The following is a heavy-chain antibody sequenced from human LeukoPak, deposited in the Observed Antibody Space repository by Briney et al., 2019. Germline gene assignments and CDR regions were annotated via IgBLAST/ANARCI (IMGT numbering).Heavy chain of an antibody. CDR3: AKDWRRIVVVGPITRHGNYMDV. D-gene: IGHD2-15*01. J-gene: IGHJ6*03. CDR2: FSFNGEST. Sequence: GGSLRLSCAASGFTFSSYAMTWVRQAPGKGLEWVSSFSFNGESTYYADSAKGRFTISRDNSKNTLYLQMNSLRPEDTAVYYCAKDWRRIVVVGPITRHGNYMDVWGKGTTVTISS. V-gene: IGHV3-23*01. CDR1: GFTFSSYA.